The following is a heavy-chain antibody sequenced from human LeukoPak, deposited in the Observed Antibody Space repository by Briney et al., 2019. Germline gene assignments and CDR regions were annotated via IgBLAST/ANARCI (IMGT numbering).Heavy chain of an antibody. J-gene: IGHJ4*02. CDR2: IHHNGEMT. D-gene: IGHD1-26*01. CDR1: GFTLTWHV. V-gene: IGHV3-64D*06. CDR3: VRDMSGKYSFDY. Sequence: PGGSLRLSCAASGFTLTWHVMHWVRQAPGKALEYVSFIHHNGEMTSYAESVRGRFTVSRDNSKNTLFLELSSLRTDDTAVYYCVRDMSGKYSFDYWGQGTLVIVST.